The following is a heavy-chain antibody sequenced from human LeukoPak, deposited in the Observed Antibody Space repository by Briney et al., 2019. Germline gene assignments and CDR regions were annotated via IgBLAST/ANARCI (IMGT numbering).Heavy chain of an antibody. D-gene: IGHD4-17*01. V-gene: IGHV4-34*01. CDR3: ARGGDYGDYVYFQH. J-gene: IGHJ1*01. CDR1: GGSFSGYY. Sequence: PSETPSLTCAVYGGSFSGYYWSWIRQPPGKGLEWIGEINHSGSTNYNPSLKSRVTISVDTSKNQFSLKLSSVTAADTAVYYCARGGDYGDYVYFQHWGQGTLVTVSS. CDR2: INHSGST.